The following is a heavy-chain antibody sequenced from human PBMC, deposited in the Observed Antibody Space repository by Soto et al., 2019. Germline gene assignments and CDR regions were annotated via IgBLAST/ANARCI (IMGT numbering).Heavy chain of an antibody. V-gene: IGHV4-34*01. CDR3: ARPTYYYDSSGPPAY. Sequence: PSEIQSHTCAVYGGSFSGYYWSWIRQPTGKGLEWIGEINHSGSTNYNPSLKSRVTISVDTSKNQFSLYLQMNSLRAEDTAVYYCARPTYYYDSSGPPAYWGQGTLVTVSS. CDR2: INHSGST. D-gene: IGHD3-22*01. J-gene: IGHJ4*02. CDR1: GGSFSGYY.